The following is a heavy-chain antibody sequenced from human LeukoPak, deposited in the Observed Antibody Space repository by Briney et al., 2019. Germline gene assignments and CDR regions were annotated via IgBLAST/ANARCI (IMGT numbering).Heavy chain of an antibody. D-gene: IGHD6-19*01. J-gene: IGHJ4*02. V-gene: IGHV3-7*05. CDR3: ARDRRSGWYFDF. CDR2: IKQDGSEK. CDR1: GFIFRTYW. Sequence: GGPLRLSCAASGFIFRTYWMSWVRQAPGKGLEWVANIKQDGSEKYFVDSVKGRFTISRDNGKNSLYLQMNSLRAEDTAVYYCARDRRSGWYFDFWGQGTLVTVSS.